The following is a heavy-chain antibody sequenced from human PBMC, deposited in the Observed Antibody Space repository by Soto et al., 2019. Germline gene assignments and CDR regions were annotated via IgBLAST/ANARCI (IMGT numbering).Heavy chain of an antibody. Sequence: GGSLRLSCEASGFTFSRDSMNWVRQVPGKGLEWVASISSASSETWYADSVKGRFIISRDNAQNSLFLQMNTLRPEDSAIYYCARVAYWGPGTQVTVS. CDR1: GFTFSRDS. J-gene: IGHJ4*02. CDR2: ISSASSET. CDR3: ARVAY. V-gene: IGHV3-21*01.